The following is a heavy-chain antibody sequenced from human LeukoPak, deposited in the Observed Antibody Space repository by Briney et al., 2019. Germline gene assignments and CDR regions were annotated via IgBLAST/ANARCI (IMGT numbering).Heavy chain of an antibody. J-gene: IGHJ4*02. CDR3: ARVGRGGVRFGELTH. V-gene: IGHV1-18*01. CDR1: GYTFTSYG. Sequence: ASVKVSCKASGYTFTSYGISWVRQAPGQGLEWMGWISAYNGNTNYAQKLQGRVTMTTDTSTSTAYMELRSLRSDDTAVYYCARVGRGGVRFGELTHWGQGTLVTVSS. CDR2: ISAYNGNT. D-gene: IGHD3-10*01.